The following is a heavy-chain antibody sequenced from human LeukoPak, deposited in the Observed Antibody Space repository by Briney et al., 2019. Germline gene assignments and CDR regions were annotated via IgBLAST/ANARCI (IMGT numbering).Heavy chain of an antibody. CDR1: GGSISSSNW. D-gene: IGHD5-18*01. Sequence: SGTLSLTCAVSGGSISSSNWWSWVRQPPGKGLEWIGEIYHSGSTNYNPSLKSRVTISVDMSKNQFSLKLSSVTAADTAVYYCARGAVGYSYGSLWYWGQGTLVTVSS. J-gene: IGHJ4*02. CDR3: ARGAVGYSYGSLWY. CDR2: IYHSGST. V-gene: IGHV4-4*02.